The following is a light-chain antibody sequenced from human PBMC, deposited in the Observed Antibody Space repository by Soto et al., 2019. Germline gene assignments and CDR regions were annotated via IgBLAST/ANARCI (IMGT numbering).Light chain of an antibody. CDR2: GNK. Sequence: QSVLTQPPSVSGAPGQTVTISCTGSSSNIGAGYDVHWYQHLPGTAPKLLIYGNKNRPPGVPDRFSGSRSDTSASLAITGFQADDEADYYCQSYDTGLSGSRVFGSGTKVTVL. CDR3: QSYDTGLSGSRV. V-gene: IGLV1-40*01. CDR1: SSNIGAGYD. J-gene: IGLJ1*01.